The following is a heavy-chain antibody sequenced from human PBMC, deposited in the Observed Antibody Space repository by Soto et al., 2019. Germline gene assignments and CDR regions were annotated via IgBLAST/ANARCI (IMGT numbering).Heavy chain of an antibody. CDR2: ISAYNGDT. J-gene: IGHJ6*03. CDR3: ARVRRLDGYFYYYMDV. V-gene: IGHV1-18*01. D-gene: IGHD6-25*01. Sequence: QVQLLQSGAEVKKPGASVKVSCKASGYTFTNYGITWVRQAPGQGLEWMGWISAYNGDTHYTQRLQGRVTMTTDTSTSTAYMELRGLRSDDTAVYYCARVRRLDGYFYYYMDVWGKGTTVTVSS. CDR1: GYTFTNYG.